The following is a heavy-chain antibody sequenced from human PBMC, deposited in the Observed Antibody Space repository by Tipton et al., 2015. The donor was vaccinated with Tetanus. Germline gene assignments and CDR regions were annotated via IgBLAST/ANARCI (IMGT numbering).Heavy chain of an antibody. V-gene: IGHV3-23*01. J-gene: IGHJ1*01. CDR3: AKWKGFGDFWSGYYRGYFQH. D-gene: IGHD3-3*01. Sequence: SVRLSCAASGFTFSSYAMSWVRQAPGKGLEWVSAISGSGGSTYYADSVKGRFTISRDNSKNTLYLQMNSLRAEDTAVYYCAKWKGFGDFWSGYYRGYFQHWGQGTLVTVSS. CDR1: GFTFSSYA. CDR2: ISGSGGST.